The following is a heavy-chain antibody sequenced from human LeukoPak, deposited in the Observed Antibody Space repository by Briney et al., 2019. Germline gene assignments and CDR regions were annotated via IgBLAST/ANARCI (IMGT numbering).Heavy chain of an antibody. CDR1: GGSISSGHYY. J-gene: IGHJ4*02. D-gene: IGHD3-22*01. Sequence: SQTLSLTCTVSGGSISSGHYYWSWIRQPPGKGLEWIGYIYYSGSTSYNPSLKSRVTISIDTSKNHFSLNLRSVTAADTAVYYCARVPDIGGYYLSFDYWGQGTLVTVSS. CDR3: ARVPDIGGYYLSFDY. V-gene: IGHV4-30-4*01. CDR2: IYYSGST.